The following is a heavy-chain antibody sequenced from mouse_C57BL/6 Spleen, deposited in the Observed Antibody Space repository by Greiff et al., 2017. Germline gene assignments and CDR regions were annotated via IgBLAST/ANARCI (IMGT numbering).Heavy chain of an antibody. V-gene: IGHV5-6*01. CDR1: GFTFSSYG. J-gene: IGHJ2*01. CDR3: ARLANWDY. Sequence: VQLQQSGGDLVKPGGSLKLSCAASGFTFSSYGMSWVRQTPDKRLEWVATISSGGSYTYYPDSVKGRFTISRDNAKNTLYLQMSSLKSEDTAMYYCARLANWDYWGQGTTLTVSS. CDR2: ISSGGSYT. D-gene: IGHD4-1*01.